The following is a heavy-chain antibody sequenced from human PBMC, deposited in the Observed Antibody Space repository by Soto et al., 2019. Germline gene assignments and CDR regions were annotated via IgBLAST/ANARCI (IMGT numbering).Heavy chain of an antibody. V-gene: IGHV3-23*01. CDR1: GFTFSSYA. J-gene: IGHJ4*02. Sequence: EVQLLESGGGLVQPGGSLRLSCAASGFTFSSYAMNWVRQAPGKGLEWVSLISGDGGTTSYEDSVKGLFTISRDNSKNTLYIQMNSLTAEDTAVYYCAKKRVLVPAMYHFDYWGQGTLVTVSS. CDR3: AKKRVLVPAMYHFDY. CDR2: ISGDGGTT. D-gene: IGHD2-2*01.